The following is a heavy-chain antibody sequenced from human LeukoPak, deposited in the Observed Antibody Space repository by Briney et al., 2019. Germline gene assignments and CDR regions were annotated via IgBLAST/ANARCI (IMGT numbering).Heavy chain of an antibody. J-gene: IGHJ3*02. Sequence: SETLSLTCAVSGYSISSGYYWGWIRQPPGKGLEWIGSIYHSGSTYYNPSLKIRVTISVDTSKNQFSMKLSSVTAADTAVYYCARPRDVFPYDILTGYDPDAFDIWRQGTMVTVSS. CDR2: IYHSGST. D-gene: IGHD3-9*01. CDR1: GYSISSGYY. V-gene: IGHV4-38-2*01. CDR3: ARPRDVFPYDILTGYDPDAFDI.